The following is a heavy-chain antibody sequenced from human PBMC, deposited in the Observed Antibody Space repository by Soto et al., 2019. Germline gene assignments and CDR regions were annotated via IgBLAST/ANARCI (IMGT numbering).Heavy chain of an antibody. CDR2: IYYSGST. CDR3: AGTAMVPYYSAH. J-gene: IGHJ1*01. Sequence: PSETLSLTCTVSGGSISSYYWSWIRQPPGKGLEWIGYIYYSGSTNYNPSLKSRVTISVDTSKDQFSLKLSSVTAADTAVYYCAGTAMVPYYSAHWGQGNPVTVSS. V-gene: IGHV4-59*01. D-gene: IGHD5-18*01. CDR1: GGSISSYY.